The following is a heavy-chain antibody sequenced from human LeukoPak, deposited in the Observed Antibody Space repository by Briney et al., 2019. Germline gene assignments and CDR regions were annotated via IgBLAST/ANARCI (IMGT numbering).Heavy chain of an antibody. V-gene: IGHV4-39*01. J-gene: IGHJ3*02. D-gene: IGHD4-17*01. CDR1: GGSISSSSYY. Sequence: SETLSLTCTVSGGSISSSSYYWGWIRQPPGEGLEWIGSIYYSGSTYYNPSLKSRVTISVDTSKNQFSLKLSSVTAADTAVYYCARRDYYGDYGAFDIWGQGTMVTVSS. CDR3: ARRDYYGDYGAFDI. CDR2: IYYSGST.